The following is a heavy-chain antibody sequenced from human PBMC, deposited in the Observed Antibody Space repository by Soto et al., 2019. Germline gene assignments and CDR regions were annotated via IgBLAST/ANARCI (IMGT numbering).Heavy chain of an antibody. D-gene: IGHD1-1*01. CDR2: IYYSGST. Sequence: PSETLSLTCTVSGGSISSSSYYWGWIRQPPGKGLEWIGSIYYSGSTYYNPSLKSRVTISVDTSKNQFSLKLSSVTAADTAVYYCARRRGDWNDPRLPHIDYWGQGTLVTVSS. CDR3: ARRRGDWNDPRLPHIDY. J-gene: IGHJ4*02. CDR1: GGSISSSSYY. V-gene: IGHV4-39*01.